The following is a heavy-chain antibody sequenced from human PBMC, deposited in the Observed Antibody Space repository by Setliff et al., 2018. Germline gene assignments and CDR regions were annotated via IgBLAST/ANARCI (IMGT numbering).Heavy chain of an antibody. V-gene: IGHV3-7*04. CDR3: ARGGYSYGY. J-gene: IGHJ4*02. CDR2: IKQDGSDK. CDR1: GFTFSTYW. Sequence: GGSLRLSCAASGFTFSTYWMSWVRQAPGKGLEWVANIKQDGSDKYYVDSVKGRFTISRDNAKNSLYLQMNNLRAEDTAVYYYARGGYSYGYWGQGTLVTVSS. D-gene: IGHD5-18*01.